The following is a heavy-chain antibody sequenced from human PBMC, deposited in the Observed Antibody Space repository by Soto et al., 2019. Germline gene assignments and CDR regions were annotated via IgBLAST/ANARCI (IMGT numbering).Heavy chain of an antibody. J-gene: IGHJ4*02. V-gene: IGHV3-21*01. CDR3: ARVLWDYYDSSCIDY. CDR2: ISSSSSYI. D-gene: IGHD3-22*01. CDR1: GFTFSSYS. Sequence: EVQLVESGGGLVKPGGSLRLSCAASGFTFSSYSMNWVRQAPGKGLEWVSSISSSSSYIYYADSVKGRFTISRDNAKNSLYLQMNGLRAEDRAVYYCARVLWDYYDSSCIDYWGQGTLVTLSS.